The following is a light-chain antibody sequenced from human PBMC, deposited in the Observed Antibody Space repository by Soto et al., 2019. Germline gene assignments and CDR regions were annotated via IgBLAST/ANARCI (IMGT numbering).Light chain of an antibody. Sequence: QSVLTQPPSASGSPGQSVTISCTGTSSDVGAYNFVSWYQQHPGKAPKLMIYGVIKRPSGVPDRFSGSKSGKSGSLAITGLRVEDEADYYCQSYDRRLSGYVFGSGTKLTVL. CDR2: GVI. CDR3: QSYDRRLSGYV. J-gene: IGLJ1*01. CDR1: SSDVGAYNF. V-gene: IGLV2-8*01.